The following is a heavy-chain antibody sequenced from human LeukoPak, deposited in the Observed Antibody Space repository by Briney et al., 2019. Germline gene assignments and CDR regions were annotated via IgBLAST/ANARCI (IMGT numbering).Heavy chain of an antibody. V-gene: IGHV4-39*07. CDR2: IYYSGST. J-gene: IGHJ4*02. Sequence: SETLSLTCTVSGGSISSSSYYWGWIRQPPGKGLEWIGSIYYSGSTYYNPSLNIRVTISVDTSKNQFSLNLRSVTAADTAVYYCAREILYDSTGYYLGGQGTLVTVSS. CDR1: GGSISSSSYY. D-gene: IGHD3-22*01. CDR3: AREILYDSTGYYL.